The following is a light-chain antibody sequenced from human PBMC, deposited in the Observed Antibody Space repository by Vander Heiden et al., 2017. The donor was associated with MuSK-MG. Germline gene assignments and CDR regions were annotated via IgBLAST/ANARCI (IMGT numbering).Light chain of an antibody. V-gene: IGKV2-28*01. CDR3: RQALQTPLT. Sequence: DIVMTQSPLSLPVTPGEPASISCRSSQSLLHSNGYNYLDWYLQKPGQSPQLLIYLGSNRGSGVPDQFSGSGSGTDFTLKISRVEAEDVGVYYCRQALQTPLTFGGGTKVEIK. CDR2: LGS. CDR1: QSLLHSNGYNY. J-gene: IGKJ4*01.